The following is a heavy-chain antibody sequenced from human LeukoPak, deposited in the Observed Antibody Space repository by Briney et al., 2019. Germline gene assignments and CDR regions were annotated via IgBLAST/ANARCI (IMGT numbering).Heavy chain of an antibody. J-gene: IGHJ5*02. V-gene: IGHV3-23*01. CDR1: GFTFSNYV. Sequence: GGSPRLSCAASGFTFSNYVMNWVRQAPGKGLEWVSAISGSGDYIRSVDSVKGRFTISRDNSENTLYLQMNSLRAEDTAVYYCAKDFSAGGNYGYGRFDPWGPGTLVTVSS. CDR3: AKDFSAGGNYGYGRFDP. D-gene: IGHD4-17*01. CDR2: ISGSGDYI.